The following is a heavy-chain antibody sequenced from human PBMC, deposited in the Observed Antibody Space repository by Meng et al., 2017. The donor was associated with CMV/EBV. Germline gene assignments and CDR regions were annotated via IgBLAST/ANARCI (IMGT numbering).Heavy chain of an antibody. CDR1: FTFSSYR. J-gene: IGHJ4*02. CDR2: ISSSSSYI. D-gene: IGHD2-2*01. V-gene: IGHV3-21*01. CDR3: ARVEGYCSSTSCYYFDY. Sequence: FTFSSYRMNWVRQAPGKGLEWVSSISSSSSYIYYADSVKGRFTISRDNAKNSLYLQMNSLRAEDTAVYYCARVEGYCSSTSCYYFDYWGQGTLVTVSS.